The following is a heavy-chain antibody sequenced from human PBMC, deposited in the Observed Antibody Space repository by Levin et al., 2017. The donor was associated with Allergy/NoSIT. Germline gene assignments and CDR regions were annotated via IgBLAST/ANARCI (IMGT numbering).Heavy chain of an antibody. CDR1: GFTFSSHW. CDR2: MNEDGSTT. D-gene: IGHD2/OR15-2a*01. CDR3: ARDLSGANDY. V-gene: IGHV3-74*01. J-gene: IGHJ4*02. Sequence: GGSLRLSCAASGFTFSSHWMHWVRQAPGKGLVWVARMNEDGSTTNHADSVKGRFTISRDNAKNTLFLQMNSLRAEDAAVYYCARDLSGANDYWGQGTLVTVSS.